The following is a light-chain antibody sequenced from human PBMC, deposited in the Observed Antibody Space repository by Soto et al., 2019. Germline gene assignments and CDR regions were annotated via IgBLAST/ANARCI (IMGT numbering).Light chain of an antibody. V-gene: IGKV1-5*03. CDR3: QQYNEYSKT. CDR1: QTIRDS. J-gene: IGKJ1*01. CDR2: KAS. Sequence: IQVTQSPSSLSASVGDRVTITFRASQTIRDSLAWFQQRPGKAPKLLIYKASTLEGGVPSRFSGNGSGTEFSLSISSLQPDDFATYYCQQYNEYSKTFGQGTKVDIK.